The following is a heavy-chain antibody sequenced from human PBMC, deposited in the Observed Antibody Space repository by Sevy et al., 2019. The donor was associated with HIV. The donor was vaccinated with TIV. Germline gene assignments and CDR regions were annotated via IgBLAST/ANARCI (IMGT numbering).Heavy chain of an antibody. V-gene: IGHV3-23*01. D-gene: IGHD3-3*01. CDR3: AGRKVGDFWSGSIRGPWAGGPLFDY. CDR1: GFTFSSYA. J-gene: IGHJ4*02. CDR2: ISHSGDST. Sequence: GSLRLSCTSSGFTFSSYAMNWVRQAPGKGLEWVSTISHSGDSTYYADSVKGRFTISRDNSENTLYLQMNSLRAEDTALYYCAGRKVGDFWSGSIRGPWAGGPLFDYWGQGTLVTVSS.